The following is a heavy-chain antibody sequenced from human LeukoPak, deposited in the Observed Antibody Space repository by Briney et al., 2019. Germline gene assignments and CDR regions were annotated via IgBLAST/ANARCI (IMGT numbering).Heavy chain of an antibody. D-gene: IGHD5-18*01. V-gene: IGHV4-34*12. CDR2: IFHDRTI. J-gene: IGHJ6*02. CDR1: GGSFSGYY. Sequence: SETLSLTCAVYGGSFSGYYWGWIRQPPGKGLEWIGEIFHDRTIHYNPSLNSRVTISVDKSKNQFSLMLSSVTAADTAVYYCARMDTDVDTYYSGMDVWGQGTTVTVSS. CDR3: ARMDTDVDTYYSGMDV.